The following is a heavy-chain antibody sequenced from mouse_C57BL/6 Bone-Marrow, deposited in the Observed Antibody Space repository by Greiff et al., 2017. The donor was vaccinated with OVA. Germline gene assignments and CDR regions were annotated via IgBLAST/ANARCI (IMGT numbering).Heavy chain of an antibody. J-gene: IGHJ4*01. D-gene: IGHD2-2*01. CDR1: GFTFSDFY. Sequence: EVMLVESGGGLVQSGRSLRLSCATSGFTFSDFYMEWVRQAPGKGLEWIAASRNKANDYTTEYSASVKGRVIVSRDTSQSILYLQMNALRAEDTAIYYCARDAGYYNAMDYWGQGTSVTVSS. V-gene: IGHV7-1*01. CDR2: SRNKANDYTT. CDR3: ARDAGYYNAMDY.